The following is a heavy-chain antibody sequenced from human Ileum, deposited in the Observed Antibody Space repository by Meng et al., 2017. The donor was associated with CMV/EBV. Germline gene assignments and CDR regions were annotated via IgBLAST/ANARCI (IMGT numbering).Heavy chain of an antibody. D-gene: IGHD4-23*01. CDR1: GYTFTTYG. V-gene: IGHV1-18*01. CDR2: VSTYNGNT. J-gene: IGHJ4*02. CDR3: ARAGGNSLFDY. Sequence: QVQLVQSGAEVQKPGXSVKVSCKASGYTFTTYGISWVGQAPGQGLEWMGWVSTYNGNTHYEQKLQGRVTMTTDRSTRTAYMELRSLRSDDTAVYYCARAGGNSLFDYWGRGTLVTVSS.